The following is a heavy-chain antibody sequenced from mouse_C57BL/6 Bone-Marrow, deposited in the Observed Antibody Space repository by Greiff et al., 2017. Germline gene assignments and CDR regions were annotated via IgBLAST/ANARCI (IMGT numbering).Heavy chain of an antibody. J-gene: IGHJ2*01. CDR3: TTLAHFDY. V-gene: IGHV14-4*01. Sequence: LVESGAELVRPGASVKLSCTASGFNIKDDYMHWVKQRPEQGLEWIGWIDPENGDTEYASKFQGKATITADTSSNTAYLQLSSLTSEDTAVYYCTTLAHFDYWGQGTTLTVSS. CDR2: IDPENGDT. CDR1: GFNIKDDY.